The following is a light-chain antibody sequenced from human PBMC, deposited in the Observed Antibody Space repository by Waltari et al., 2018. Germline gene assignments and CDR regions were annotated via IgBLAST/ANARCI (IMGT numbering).Light chain of an antibody. CDR1: QSVKNN. V-gene: IGKV1-5*03. J-gene: IGKJ4*01. CDR3: QEYDSLPVT. CDR2: KAS. Sequence: TWRASQSVKNNLAWYQQKPGKAPKVLIHKASRLESGVPSRFSGSGFGTDFILSISSLQPDDFATYYCQEYDSLPVTFGGGTRVEIK.